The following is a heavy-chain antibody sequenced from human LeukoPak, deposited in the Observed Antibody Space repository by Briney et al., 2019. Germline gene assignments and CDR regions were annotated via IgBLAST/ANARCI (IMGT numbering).Heavy chain of an antibody. D-gene: IGHD2-2*01. CDR2: IKPDGSGE. J-gene: IGHJ6*02. CDR1: GFNFNNYW. CDR3: ARSYCSSTSCPNRGYYYYYDMDV. Sequence: GGSLRLSCAASGFNFNNYWISWVRQAPGKGPEWVATIKPDGSGEYYVDSVKGRLTISRDNAKKSLDLQMNSLRVEDTAVYYCARSYCSSTSCPNRGYYYYYDMDVWGQGTTVTVSS. V-gene: IGHV3-7*01.